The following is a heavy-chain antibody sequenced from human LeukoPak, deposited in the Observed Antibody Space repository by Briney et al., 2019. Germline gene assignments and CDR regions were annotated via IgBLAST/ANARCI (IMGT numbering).Heavy chain of an antibody. Sequence: GGSLRLSCAASGFTSSSYGMHWVRQAQGKGMEWVGVISYDGYKNFFQDSLKGRFTVFRDTSENTVYLQMNSLRGDDTAVYYCAKDLLAVDSSMVAYFYGMDVGGQGTTGTVS. CDR2: ISYDGYKN. J-gene: IGHJ6*02. CDR3: AKDLLAVDSSMVAYFYGMDV. D-gene: IGHD5-18*01. CDR1: GFTSSSYG. V-gene: IGHV3-30*18.